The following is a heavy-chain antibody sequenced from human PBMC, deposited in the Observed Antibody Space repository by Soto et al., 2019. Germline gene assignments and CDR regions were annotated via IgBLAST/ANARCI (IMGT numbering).Heavy chain of an antibody. J-gene: IGHJ3*02. CDR2: IDPSGGST. D-gene: IGHD3-22*01. CDR3: ARDSGHYYRSDAFDK. CDR1: GYTFTASY. V-gene: IGHV1-46*01. Sequence: QVQLVQSGAEVKKPGASVKVSCKASGYTFTASYMHWVRQAPGQGLEWMGIIDPSGGSTSYSQKFQGRVTMTRDTSTSTVYIELNSLRSEDTAVFYCARDSGHYYRSDAFDKWGQGTMVTVSS.